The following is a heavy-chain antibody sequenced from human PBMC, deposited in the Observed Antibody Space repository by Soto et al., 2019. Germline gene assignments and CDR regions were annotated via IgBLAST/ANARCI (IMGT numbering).Heavy chain of an antibody. Sequence: GGSLRLSCAASGFTFSNYAMTWVRQAPGKGLEWVSGLNGSGGSTSSADSVKGRFAISRDNSKNTLYLQMNSLRDGDTAVYYSARGFSAGKGSPPDYWGQGTLVTVYS. J-gene: IGHJ4*02. V-gene: IGHV3-23*01. CDR1: GFTFSNYA. CDR2: LNGSGGST. CDR3: ARGFSAGKGSPPDY. D-gene: IGHD3-10*01.